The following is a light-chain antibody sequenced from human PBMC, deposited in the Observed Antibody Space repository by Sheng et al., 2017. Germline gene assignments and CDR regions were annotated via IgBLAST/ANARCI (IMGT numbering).Light chain of an antibody. CDR2: GNS. J-gene: IGLJ3*02. Sequence: QSVLTQPPSVSGAPGQRVTISCTGSSSNIGANYDVHWYQHLPGTAPKLLIYGNSHRPSGVPDRFSGSKSDTSASLAITGLQAEDEADYYCQSYDSSLSGSVFGGGTKLSV. CDR3: QSYDSSLSGSV. CDR1: SSNIGANYD. V-gene: IGLV1-40*01.